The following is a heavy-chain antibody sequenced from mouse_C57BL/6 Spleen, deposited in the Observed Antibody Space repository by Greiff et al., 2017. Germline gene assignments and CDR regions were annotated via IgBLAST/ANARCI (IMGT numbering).Heavy chain of an antibody. CDR2: IWSGGST. J-gene: IGHJ2*01. CDR3: ARDWEKGWDYFDY. CDR1: GFSLTSYG. D-gene: IGHD1-1*02. Sequence: QVHVKQSGPGLVQPSQSLSITCTVSGFSLTSYGVHWVRQSPGKGLEWLGVIWSGGSTDYNAAFISRLSISKDNSKSQVFFKMNSLQADDTAIYYCARDWEKGWDYFDYWGQGTTLTVSS. V-gene: IGHV2-2*01.